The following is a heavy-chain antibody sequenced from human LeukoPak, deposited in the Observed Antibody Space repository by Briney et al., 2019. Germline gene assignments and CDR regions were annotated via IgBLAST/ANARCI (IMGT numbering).Heavy chain of an antibody. Sequence: PSETLSLTCAVYGGSFSGYYWSWIRQPLGKGLEWIGEINHSGSTNYNPSLKSRVTISVDTSKNQFSLKLSSVTAADTAVYYCAAYYYDSSGYYPFDYWGQGTLVTVSS. D-gene: IGHD3-22*01. CDR3: AAYYYDSSGYYPFDY. V-gene: IGHV4-34*01. CDR1: GGSFSGYY. J-gene: IGHJ4*02. CDR2: INHSGST.